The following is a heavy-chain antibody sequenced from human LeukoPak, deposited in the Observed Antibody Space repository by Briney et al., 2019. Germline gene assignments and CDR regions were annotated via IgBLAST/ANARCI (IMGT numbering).Heavy chain of an antibody. CDR2: IYYSGST. D-gene: IGHD2-15*01. Sequence: PSETLSLTCTVSGGSINSYYWSWIRQPPGKGLEWIGYIYYSGSTNYNPSLKSRVTISVDTSKNQFSLRLNSVTAADTAVYYCASRPRVAATPFDYWGQGTLVTVSS. CDR1: GGSINSYY. CDR3: ASRPRVAATPFDY. J-gene: IGHJ4*02. V-gene: IGHV4-59*08.